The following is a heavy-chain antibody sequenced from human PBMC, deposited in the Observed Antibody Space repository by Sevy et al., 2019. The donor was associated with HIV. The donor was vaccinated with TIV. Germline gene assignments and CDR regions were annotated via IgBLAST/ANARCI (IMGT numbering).Heavy chain of an antibody. V-gene: IGHV3-23*01. CDR1: GFTFSSYA. D-gene: IGHD3-22*01. CDR3: AKDRNYYDSSGRDAFDI. J-gene: IGHJ3*02. Sequence: GGSLRLSCAASGFTFSSYAMSWVRQAPGKGLEWVSAISGSGGSKYYADSVKGRFTISRDNSKNTLYLQMNSLRAEDTAVYYCAKDRNYYDSSGRDAFDIWGQGTMVTVSS. CDR2: ISGSGGSK.